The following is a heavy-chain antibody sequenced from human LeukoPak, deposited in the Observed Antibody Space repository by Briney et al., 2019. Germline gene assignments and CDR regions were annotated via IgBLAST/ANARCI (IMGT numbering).Heavy chain of an antibody. CDR2: INHSGTA. CDR1: GGSFIGSY. CDR3: ARNILDGNTWGALDV. J-gene: IGHJ3*01. V-gene: IGHV4-34*01. D-gene: IGHD5-24*01. Sequence: PSETLSLTCAVSGGSFIGSYCSWLRQTPGKGLEWIGEINHSGTANYNPSLKSRVSIVEDTSTKQFILKLTSVTAVDTAVYYCARNILDGNTWGALDVWGQGTVVAVSS.